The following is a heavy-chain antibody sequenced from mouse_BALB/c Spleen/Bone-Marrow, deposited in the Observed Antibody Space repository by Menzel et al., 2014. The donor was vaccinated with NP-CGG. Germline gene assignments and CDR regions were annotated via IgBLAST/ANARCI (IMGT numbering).Heavy chain of an antibody. CDR3: ARAAYCRYDEGAWFAY. Sequence: QVHVKQSGAELARPGASVKMSCKASGYTFTSYTMHWVKQRPGQGLEWIGYINPSSGYTNCNQKFKDKATLTADKSSSTAYMQLSSLTSEDSAVYYCARAAYCRYDEGAWFAYWGQGTLVTVSA. J-gene: IGHJ3*01. CDR2: INPSSGYT. CDR1: GYTFTSYT. D-gene: IGHD2-14*01. V-gene: IGHV1-4*01.